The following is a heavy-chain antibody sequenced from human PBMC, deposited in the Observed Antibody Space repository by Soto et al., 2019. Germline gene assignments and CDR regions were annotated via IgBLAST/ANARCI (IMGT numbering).Heavy chain of an antibody. CDR1: GFTFSSYA. D-gene: IGHD3-22*01. J-gene: IGHJ1*01. Sequence: QVQLVESGGGVVQPGRSLRLSCAASGFTFSSYAMHWVRQAPGKGLEWVAVISYDGSNKYYADSVKGRFTISRDNSKNTRYLQMNGLRAEDTAVYYCATDGTEYFDSSGYEGYFQHWGQGTLVTVSS. V-gene: IGHV3-30-3*01. CDR3: ATDGTEYFDSSGYEGYFQH. CDR2: ISYDGSNK.